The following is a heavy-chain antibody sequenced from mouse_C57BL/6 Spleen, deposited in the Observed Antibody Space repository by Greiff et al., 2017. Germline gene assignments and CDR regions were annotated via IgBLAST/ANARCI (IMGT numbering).Heavy chain of an antibody. D-gene: IGHD2-4*01. CDR3: ARFVYYDYTFDY. CDR2: IYPGSGST. V-gene: IGHV1-55*01. Sequence: QVQLKQPGAELVKPGASVKMSCKASGYTFTSYWITWVKQRPGQGLEWIGDIYPGSGSTNYNEKFKSKATLTVDTSSSTAYMQLSSLTSEDSAVYYCARFVYYDYTFDYWGQGTTLTVSS. CDR1: GYTFTSYW. J-gene: IGHJ2*01.